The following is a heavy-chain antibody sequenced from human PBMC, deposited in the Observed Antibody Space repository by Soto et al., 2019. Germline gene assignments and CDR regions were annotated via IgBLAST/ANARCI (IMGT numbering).Heavy chain of an antibody. J-gene: IGHJ4*02. V-gene: IGHV3-53*01. CDR2: IYGGGST. CDR1: EFTVSSYY. CDR3: ARGFDYDAFDY. D-gene: IGHD4-17*01. Sequence: GGSLRLSCAASEFTVSSYYMTWVRQAPGKGLEWVSTIYGGGSTYYADSVKGRFTISKDNSRNTLYLQINSLRAEDTAVYYCARGFDYDAFDYWGQGTLVTVSS.